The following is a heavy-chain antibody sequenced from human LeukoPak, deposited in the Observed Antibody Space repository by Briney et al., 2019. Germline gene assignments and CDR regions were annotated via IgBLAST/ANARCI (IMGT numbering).Heavy chain of an antibody. Sequence: PGGSLRLSCAASGFTFDDYAMHWVRQAPGKGLEWVSGISWNSGSIGYADSVKGRFTISRDNAKNSLYLQMNSLRAEDTALYYCAKDMGSGGSCLDYWGQGILVTVSS. D-gene: IGHD2-15*01. CDR1: GFTFDDYA. J-gene: IGHJ4*02. CDR3: AKDMGSGGSCLDY. CDR2: ISWNSGSI. V-gene: IGHV3-9*01.